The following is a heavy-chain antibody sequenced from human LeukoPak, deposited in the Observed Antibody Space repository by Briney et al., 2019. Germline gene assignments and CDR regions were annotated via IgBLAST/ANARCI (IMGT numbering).Heavy chain of an antibody. CDR2: ISGSGGST. Sequence: PGGSLRLSCAASGFTFSSYAISWVRQAPGKGLEWVSAISGSGGSTYYADSVKGRFTISRDSSKNTLYLQMNSLRAEDTAVYYCAKAAGYSSSWHLDYWGQGTLVTVSS. D-gene: IGHD6-13*01. CDR1: GFTFSSYA. V-gene: IGHV3-23*01. CDR3: AKAAGYSSSWHLDY. J-gene: IGHJ4*02.